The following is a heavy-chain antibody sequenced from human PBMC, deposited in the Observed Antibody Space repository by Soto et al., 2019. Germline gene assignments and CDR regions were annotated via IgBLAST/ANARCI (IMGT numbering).Heavy chain of an antibody. CDR2: IIPIFGIA. V-gene: IGHV1-69*12. CDR1: GGTFSSYA. D-gene: IGHD6-13*01. Sequence: QVQLVQSGAEVKKPGSSVKVSCKASGGTFSSYAISWVRQAPGQGLEWMGGIIPIFGIANYAQKFQGRVTITADESTSAAYMELSSLRADDTAVYYCARAPGIAAAGPTRGWFDPWGQGTLVTVSS. CDR3: ARAPGIAAAGPTRGWFDP. J-gene: IGHJ5*02.